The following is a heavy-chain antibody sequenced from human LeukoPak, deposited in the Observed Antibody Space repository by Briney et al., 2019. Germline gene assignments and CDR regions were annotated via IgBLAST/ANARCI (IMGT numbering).Heavy chain of an antibody. CDR1: GGSISSSAYH. J-gene: IGHJ4*02. CDR2: IHIGGST. V-gene: IGHV4-39*01. Sequence: SETLSLTCTVSGGSISSSAYHWGWIRQPPGKGLEWIGSIHIGGSTYYNPSLKSRVTISVDTSKNQFSLNLRSVTAADTAVYYCAVDMAPGIDYWGQGTLVTVSS. CDR3: AVDMAPGIDY. D-gene: IGHD3-9*01.